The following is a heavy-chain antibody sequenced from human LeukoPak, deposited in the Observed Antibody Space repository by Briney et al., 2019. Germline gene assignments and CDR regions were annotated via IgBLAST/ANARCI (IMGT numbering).Heavy chain of an antibody. J-gene: IGHJ4*02. D-gene: IGHD1-26*01. CDR1: GVTFSSYL. CDR2: TKQDGSEK. Sequence: GGSLRLSCAASGVTFSSYLMTWVRQAPGKGLEWVANTKQDGSEKYYVASVKGRFTISRDNAKNSLYLQMNSLRVEDSAVYYCVRGSGTYYIYWSQGTLVTVSS. V-gene: IGHV3-7*04. CDR3: VRGSGTYYIY.